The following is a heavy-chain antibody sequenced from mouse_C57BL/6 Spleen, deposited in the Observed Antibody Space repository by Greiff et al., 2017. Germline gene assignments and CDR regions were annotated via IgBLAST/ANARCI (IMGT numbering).Heavy chain of an antibody. CDR3: SRKGSGYYFDY. D-gene: IGHD3-2*02. CDR1: GFSLTSYG. Sequence: QVQLKESGPGLVQPSQSLSITCTASGFSLTSYGVHWVRQSPGKGLEWLGVIWSGGSTDDNAAFISRLSTSKDNSKSQVFFKMNSLQADDTAIYYCSRKGSGYYFDYWGQGTTLTVSS. V-gene: IGHV2-2*01. CDR2: IWSGGST. J-gene: IGHJ2*01.